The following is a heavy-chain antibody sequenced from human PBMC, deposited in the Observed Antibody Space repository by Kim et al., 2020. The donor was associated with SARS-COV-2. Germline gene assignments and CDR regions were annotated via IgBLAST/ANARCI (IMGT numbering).Heavy chain of an antibody. CDR2: IYSGGST. CDR1: GFTVSSNY. D-gene: IGHD5-18*01. J-gene: IGHJ3*02. CDR3: ASLEGRGYDDAFYI. Sequence: GGSLRLSCAASGFTVSSNYMSWVRQAPGKGLEWVSVIYSGGSTYYADSVKGRLTISRDNSKNTLYLQMNSLRAEDTAVYYCASLEGRGYDDAFYIGGQGTMVTVSS. V-gene: IGHV3-53*01.